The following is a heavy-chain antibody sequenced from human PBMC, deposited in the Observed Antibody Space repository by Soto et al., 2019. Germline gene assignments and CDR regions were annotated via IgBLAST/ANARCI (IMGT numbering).Heavy chain of an antibody. CDR2: INHSGST. J-gene: IGHJ6*03. CDR3: ARQILHYSYYMDV. CDR1: GGSFSGYY. Sequence: SETLSLTCAVYGGSFSGYYWSWIRQPPGKGLEWIGEINHSGSTNYNPSLKSRVTISVDTSKNQFSLKLSSVTAADTAVYYCARQILHYSYYMDVWGKGTTVTVSS. V-gene: IGHV4-34*01.